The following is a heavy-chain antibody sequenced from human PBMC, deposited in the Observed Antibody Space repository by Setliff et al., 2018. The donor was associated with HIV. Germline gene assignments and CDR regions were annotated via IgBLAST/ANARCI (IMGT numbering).Heavy chain of an antibody. CDR1: GFTVSDVW. D-gene: IGHD4-17*01. Sequence: GGSLRLSCAVSGFTVSDVWMAWARQAPGKGLEWIGHIPGKSSADTTSYAAPVKGRFSISRDDSKNTLYLQMNSLRAEDTAVYYCARLPTTVALDAFDIWGQGTMVTVSS. V-gene: IGHV3-15*01. J-gene: IGHJ3*02. CDR2: IPGKSSADTT. CDR3: ARLPTTVALDAFDI.